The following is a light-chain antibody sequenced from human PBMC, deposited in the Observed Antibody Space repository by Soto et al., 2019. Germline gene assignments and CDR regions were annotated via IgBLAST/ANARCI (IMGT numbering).Light chain of an antibody. Sequence: EIVLTQSPATLSLSPGERATLSCRASQSVSSYLAWYQQKPGQAPRLLIYDASNRATSIQARFSGSGSGTDFTLTISSLEPEDFAIYYCQQRSNWPQVTFGGGTKVEIK. CDR2: DAS. CDR3: QQRSNWPQVT. V-gene: IGKV3-11*01. J-gene: IGKJ4*02. CDR1: QSVSSY.